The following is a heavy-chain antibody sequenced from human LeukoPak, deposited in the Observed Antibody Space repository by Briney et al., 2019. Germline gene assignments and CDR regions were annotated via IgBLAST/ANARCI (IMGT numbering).Heavy chain of an antibody. CDR3: AREVSSSWYKYYFDY. Sequence: SETLSLTCTVSGGSINSYYWSWIRQPAGKGLEWIGRIYASGSTNYNPSLKSRVTMSVDTSKNQFSLKLSSVTAADTAVYYCAREVSSSWYKYYFDYWGQGTLVTVSS. CDR2: IYASGST. D-gene: IGHD6-13*01. V-gene: IGHV4-4*07. CDR1: GGSINSYY. J-gene: IGHJ4*02.